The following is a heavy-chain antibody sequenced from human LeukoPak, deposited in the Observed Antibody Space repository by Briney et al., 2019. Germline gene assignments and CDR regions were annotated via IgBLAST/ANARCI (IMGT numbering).Heavy chain of an antibody. V-gene: IGHV3-23*01. J-gene: IGHJ4*02. CDR1: GFTFSRYA. D-gene: IGHD4-17*01. CDR3: AKDESYGDYVDY. Sequence: TGGSLRLSCAASGFTFSRYAMSWVRQAPGKGLEWVSAISGSGGSTYYADSVKGRFTISRDNSKNTLYLQMNSLRAEDTAVYYCAKDESYGDYVDYWGQGTLVTVSS. CDR2: ISGSGGST.